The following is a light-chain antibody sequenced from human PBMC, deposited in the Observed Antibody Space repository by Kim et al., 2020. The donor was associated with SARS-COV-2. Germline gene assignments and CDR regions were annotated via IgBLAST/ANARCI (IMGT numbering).Light chain of an antibody. CDR3: QQYANSPDT. CDR1: QRVASDY. Sequence: LSPGESAPLSCGASQRVASDYVAWHQQKPAQAPGLLISGASSGATDIPDRFSGSGSGTDFTLTISRLEPEDFAVYYCQQYANSPDTFGQGTKLEI. J-gene: IGKJ2*01. V-gene: IGKV3-20*01. CDR2: GAS.